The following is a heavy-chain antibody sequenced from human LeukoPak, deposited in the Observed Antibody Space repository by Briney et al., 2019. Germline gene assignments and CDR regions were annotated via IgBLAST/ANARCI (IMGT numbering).Heavy chain of an antibody. V-gene: IGHV4-59*01. CDR1: GGPLTSYY. J-gene: IGHJ3*02. CDR2: IYYRGST. Sequence: NTSETLSLTCAVSGGPLTSYYWSWIRQPPGKGLEWIGFIYYRGSTNYNPSLESRVTISVDTSKNRFSLKLSSVTAADTAVYYCARSSTSYAFDIWGQGTMVTVSS. CDR3: ARSSTSYAFDI. D-gene: IGHD2-2*01.